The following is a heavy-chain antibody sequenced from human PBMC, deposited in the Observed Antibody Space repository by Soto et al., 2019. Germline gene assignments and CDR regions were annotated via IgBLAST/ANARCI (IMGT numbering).Heavy chain of an antibody. D-gene: IGHD3-9*01. J-gene: IGHJ4*02. CDR3: AKEGPYNDILTGLDY. Sequence: QPGCSLRLSCAASEYTFSTYAMTWARQAPGRGLQWVATISDSGDLTYYADSVKGRFTISRDNSKNTLYLQMNSLRAEDTAVYYCAKEGPYNDILTGLDYWGQGTLVTVSS. V-gene: IGHV3-23*01. CDR2: ISDSGDLT. CDR1: EYTFSTYA.